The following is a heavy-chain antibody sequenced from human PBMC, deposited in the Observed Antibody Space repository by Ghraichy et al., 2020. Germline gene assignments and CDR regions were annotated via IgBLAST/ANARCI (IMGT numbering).Heavy chain of an antibody. D-gene: IGHD3-3*01. CDR3: VRSGEFLSGLEIDY. J-gene: IGHJ4*02. Sequence: GGGVGGSGWSRYSGTTDYNPPFKRRVTIAVDMSKNQFSLKLNSVTAADTAVYYCVRSGEFLSGLEIDYWGQGTLVTVSS. CDR2: SRYSGTT. V-gene: IGHV4-38-2*01.